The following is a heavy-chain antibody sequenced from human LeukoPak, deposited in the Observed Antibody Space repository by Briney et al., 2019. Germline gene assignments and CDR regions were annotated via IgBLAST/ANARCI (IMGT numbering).Heavy chain of an antibody. CDR1: GFTFSSYS. Sequence: GGSLRLSCAASGFTFSSYSMNWVRQAPGKGLEWVSSISSSSSYIYYADSVKGRFTISGDNAKNSLYLQMNSLRAEDTAVYYCARDLVGGPKPGYFDYWGQGTLVTVSS. D-gene: IGHD1-26*01. CDR2: ISSSSSYI. CDR3: ARDLVGGPKPGYFDY. J-gene: IGHJ4*02. V-gene: IGHV3-21*01.